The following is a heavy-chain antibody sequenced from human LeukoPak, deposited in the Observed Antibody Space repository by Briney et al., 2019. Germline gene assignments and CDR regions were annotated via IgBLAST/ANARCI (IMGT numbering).Heavy chain of an antibody. Sequence: GGSLRLSCAASGFIVSGNYMSWVRQAPGRGLEWVSIIYSDGSTVYADSVKGRFTISRDNSKNSLYLQMSSLRAEDTALYYCAKDGGDTSGFVWGQGALVTVSS. V-gene: IGHV3-53*05. D-gene: IGHD3-22*01. CDR3: AKDGGDTSGFV. CDR2: IYSDGST. J-gene: IGHJ4*02. CDR1: GFIVSGNY.